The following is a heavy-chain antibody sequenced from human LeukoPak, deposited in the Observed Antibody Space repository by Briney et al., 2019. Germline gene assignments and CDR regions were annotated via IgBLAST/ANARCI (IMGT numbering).Heavy chain of an antibody. CDR3: ARVGERSWFDP. CDR2: IYHSGST. D-gene: IGHD3-10*01. CDR1: GGSISSGDYY. J-gene: IGHJ5*02. Sequence: SETLSLTCTVSGGSISSGDYYWSWIRQPPGKGLEWIGYIYHSGSTNYNPSLKSRVTISIDTSNNQFSLKLSSVTAADTAVYFCARVGERSWFDPWGQGMLVTVSS. V-gene: IGHV4-61*08.